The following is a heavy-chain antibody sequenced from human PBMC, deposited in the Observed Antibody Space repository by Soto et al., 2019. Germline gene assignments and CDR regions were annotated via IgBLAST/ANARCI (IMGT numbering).Heavy chain of an antibody. CDR2: ISGSGGST. CDR3: AKGPRRAAGVSFDY. V-gene: IGHV3-23*01. CDR1: GFTFSSYA. D-gene: IGHD6-13*01. Sequence: EVQLLESGGGLVQPGGSLRLSCAASGFTFSSYAMSWVRQAPGKGLEWVSAISGSGGSTYYADSVQGRFTISRENTINVLYMQMDILRAEDTAVYYCAKGPRRAAGVSFDYWGQGTLVTVSS. J-gene: IGHJ4*02.